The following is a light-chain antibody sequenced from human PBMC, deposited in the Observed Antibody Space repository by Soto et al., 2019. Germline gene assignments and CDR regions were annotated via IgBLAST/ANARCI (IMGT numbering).Light chain of an antibody. V-gene: IGLV2-14*01. CDR1: SSDVGGYNY. CDR3: SSYTSSSTLYV. CDR2: DVS. Sequence: QSALTQPASVSGSPGQSSTISCTGTSSDVGGYNYVSWYQQHPGKAPKPMIYDVSNRPSGVSNRFSGSKSGNTASLTISGLQAEDEADYYCSSYTSSSTLYVFGTGTKVTVL. J-gene: IGLJ1*01.